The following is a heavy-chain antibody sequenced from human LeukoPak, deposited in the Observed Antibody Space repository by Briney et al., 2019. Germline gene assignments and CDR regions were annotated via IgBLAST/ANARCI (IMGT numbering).Heavy chain of an antibody. CDR3: ARLPSSSIQVGAISPGAFDI. CDR1: GGSISSYY. Sequence: PSETLSLTCTVSGGSISSYYWSWIREPPGKGLEWIGYIYYSGSTNYNPSLKSRVTISVDTSKNQFSLKLSSVTAADTAVYYCARLPSSSIQVGAISPGAFDIWGQGTMVTVSS. J-gene: IGHJ3*02. D-gene: IGHD1-26*01. CDR2: IYYSGST. V-gene: IGHV4-59*08.